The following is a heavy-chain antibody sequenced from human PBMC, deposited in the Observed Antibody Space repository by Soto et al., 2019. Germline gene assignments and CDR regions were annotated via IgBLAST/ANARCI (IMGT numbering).Heavy chain of an antibody. D-gene: IGHD3-16*02. CDR1: GSSNISGDYY. CDR3: ARGVTFGGVIAPRFDP. CDR2: IHNSGTT. V-gene: IGHV4-31*03. J-gene: IGHJ5*02. Sequence: SLTATVSGSSNISGDYYSSWNRQHPGKDLEWIGYIHNSGTTYYIPPLKSRVTMSVDTSKNQLSLKVTSVTAADTAVYYCARGVTFGGVIAPRFDPWGQGTLVTVSS.